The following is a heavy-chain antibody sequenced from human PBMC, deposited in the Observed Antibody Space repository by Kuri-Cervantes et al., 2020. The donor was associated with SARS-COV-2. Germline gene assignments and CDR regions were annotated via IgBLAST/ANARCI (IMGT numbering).Heavy chain of an antibody. V-gene: IGHV3-21*01. J-gene: IGHJ4*02. CDR1: GFIFSSHS. Sequence: GGSLRLSCAASGFIFSSHSMNWVRQAPGKGLEWVSSISSSSSYIYYADSVKGRFTISRDNAKNSLYLQMNSLRAEDTAVYYCARGYRYNLPYFDYWGQGTLVTVSS. CDR3: ARGYRYNLPYFDY. CDR2: ISSSSSYI. D-gene: IGHD1-1*01.